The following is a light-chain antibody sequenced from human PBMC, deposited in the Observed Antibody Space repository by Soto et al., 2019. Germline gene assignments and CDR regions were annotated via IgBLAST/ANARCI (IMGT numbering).Light chain of an antibody. Sequence: EIVRTQSHATLSVAPVARATRPGRASQSVSSNLAWYQQKPGQAPRLLIYGASTRATGIPARFSGSGSGTEFTLTISSLQSEDFAVYDCQQRRSWQVTFGQGTRLEI. V-gene: IGKV3-15*01. CDR2: GAS. CDR3: QQRRSWQVT. CDR1: QSVSSN. J-gene: IGKJ5*01.